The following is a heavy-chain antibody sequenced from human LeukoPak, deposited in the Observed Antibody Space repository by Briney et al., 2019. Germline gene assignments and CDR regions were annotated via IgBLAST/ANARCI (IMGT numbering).Heavy chain of an antibody. J-gene: IGHJ4*02. D-gene: IGHD3-22*01. CDR2: INWNGGST. V-gene: IGHV3-20*04. CDR1: GFTFDDYG. CDR3: AIDPYYYDSSGYGFFDY. Sequence: GGSLRLSCAASGFTFDDYGMSWVRQAPGKGLAWVSGINWNGGSTGYADSVKGRFTISRDNAKNSLYLQMNSLRAEDTAWYYCAIDPYYYDSSGYGFFDYWGQGTLVTVSS.